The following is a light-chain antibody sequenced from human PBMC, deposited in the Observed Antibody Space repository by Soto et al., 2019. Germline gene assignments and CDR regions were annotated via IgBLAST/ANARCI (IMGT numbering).Light chain of an antibody. J-gene: IGKJ1*01. CDR3: QQYYNSWT. CDR1: QSVLSSSNNKNY. CDR2: WAS. Sequence: DIVMTQSPDSLAVSLGERATVNCKSSQSVLSSSNNKNYLTWYQQKPGQPPKLLIYWASTRESGVPDRFSGSGSGTDFTLTISSLQAEDVAVYYCQQYYNSWTF. V-gene: IGKV4-1*01.